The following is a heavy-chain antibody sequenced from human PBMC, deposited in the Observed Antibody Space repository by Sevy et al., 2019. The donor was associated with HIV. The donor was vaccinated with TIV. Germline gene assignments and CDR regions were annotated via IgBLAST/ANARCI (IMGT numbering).Heavy chain of an antibody. V-gene: IGHV1-8*01. CDR3: ARGGGSSWYGPSLDAFDI. D-gene: IGHD6-13*01. CDR1: GYTFTSYD. J-gene: IGHJ3*02. Sequence: ASVKVSCKASGYTFTSYDINWVRQATGQGLEWMGWMNPNSGNTGYAQKFQGRVTMTRNTSISTAYMELSSLRSEDTAMYYCARGGGSSWYGPSLDAFDIWGQGTMVTVSS. CDR2: MNPNSGNT.